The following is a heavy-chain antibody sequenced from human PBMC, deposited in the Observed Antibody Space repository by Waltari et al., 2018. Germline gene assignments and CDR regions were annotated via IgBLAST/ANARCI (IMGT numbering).Heavy chain of an antibody. CDR1: GFTFLRSW. V-gene: IGHV3-74*01. J-gene: IGHJ6*03. D-gene: IGHD3-22*01. Sequence: EVQLVESGGGLVQPGGSLRLSWAASGFTFLRSWMHWVRQAPGKGLVWVSRINSDGSGTIYADSVKGRFTISRDNAKNTLYLQLNSLRVEDTAVYYCAREPSPDSSGYFYYYMDVWGKGTTVTVSS. CDR2: INSDGSGT. CDR3: AREPSPDSSGYFYYYMDV.